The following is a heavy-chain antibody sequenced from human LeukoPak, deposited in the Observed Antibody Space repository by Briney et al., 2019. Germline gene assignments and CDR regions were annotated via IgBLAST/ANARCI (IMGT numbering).Heavy chain of an antibody. V-gene: IGHV4-59*12. CDR3: AGYSSGWYLYY. D-gene: IGHD6-19*01. Sequence: SETLSLTCTVSGGSISSYYWSWIRQPPGKGLEWIGYIYYSGSTNYNPSLKSRVTISVDTSKKHFSLKLSSVTAADTAVYYCAGYSSGWYLYYWGQGTLVTVSS. J-gene: IGHJ4*02. CDR2: IYYSGST. CDR1: GGSISSYY.